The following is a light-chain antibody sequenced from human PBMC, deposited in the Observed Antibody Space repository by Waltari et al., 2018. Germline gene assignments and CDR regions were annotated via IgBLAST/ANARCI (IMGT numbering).Light chain of an antibody. V-gene: IGLV1-51*01. Sequence: QSVLTQPPSVSAAPGQRVTISCSVGGSNIGNNDVSWYQQFPGTAPKLLITDNNKRPFGVPDRFCAFKSRPSATLRITGLQTGDEADHYCATWDGRLSVVVFGGGTKVTVL. CDR3: ATWDGRLSVVV. CDR2: DNN. CDR1: GSNIGNND. J-gene: IGLJ3*02.